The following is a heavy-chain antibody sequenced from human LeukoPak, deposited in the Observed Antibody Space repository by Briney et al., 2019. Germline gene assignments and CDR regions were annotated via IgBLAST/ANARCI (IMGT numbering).Heavy chain of an antibody. CDR2: ISTYNGNT. CDR1: GYTFTSYG. Sequence: ASVKVSCKASGYTFTSYGISWVRQAPGQGLEWMGWISTYNGNTNYARKLQGRVTMTTDTSTSTAYMELRSLRSDDTAVYYCARDLLKAATLIDNWFDPWGQGTLVTVSS. D-gene: IGHD4-17*01. V-gene: IGHV1-18*01. J-gene: IGHJ5*02. CDR3: ARDLLKAATLIDNWFDP.